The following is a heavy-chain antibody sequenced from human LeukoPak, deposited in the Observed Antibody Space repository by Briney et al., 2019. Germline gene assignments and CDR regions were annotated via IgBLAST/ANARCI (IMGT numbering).Heavy chain of an antibody. CDR3: ARYQVIVSYDY. D-gene: IGHD2-21*01. V-gene: IGHV1-2*02. J-gene: IGHJ4*02. CDR1: GYTFTGYY. CDR2: INPNSGGT. Sequence: ASVKVSCKASGYTFTGYYMHWVRQAPGQGLEWMGWINPNSGGTNYAQKFQGRVTMTRDTPISTAYMELSRLRSGDTAVYYCARYQVIVSYDYWGQGTLVTVSS.